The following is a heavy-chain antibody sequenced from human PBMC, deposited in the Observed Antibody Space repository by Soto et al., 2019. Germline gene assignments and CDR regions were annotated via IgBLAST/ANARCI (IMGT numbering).Heavy chain of an antibody. D-gene: IGHD3-10*01. V-gene: IGHV3-23*01. Sequence: EVQLLESGGGLVQPGGSLRLSCAASGFAFGAYAMTWVRQAPGKGLEWVSVISGAGGNTYYADSVKGRFTISRDTSTNTLSLQMDSLRAEDTAVYYCVRPLQSGRNYGLDVWGQGTTVTVSS. CDR1: GFAFGAYA. J-gene: IGHJ6*02. CDR2: ISGAGGNT. CDR3: VRPLQSGRNYGLDV.